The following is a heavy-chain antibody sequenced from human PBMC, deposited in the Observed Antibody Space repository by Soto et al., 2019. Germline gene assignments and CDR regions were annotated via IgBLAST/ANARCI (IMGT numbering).Heavy chain of an antibody. D-gene: IGHD3-9*01. Sequence: SETLSLTRTVSGGSISCSRYYWGWIRQPPGKGIEWIGSTYYSGRTYYNSFPKSRATISVDTSKNQFSLMLSPVTAADTVVYFCASPYYDIVTGYQNWFDPWGQGTLVTVSS. V-gene: IGHV4-39*01. CDR1: GGSISCSRYY. CDR2: TYYSGRT. J-gene: IGHJ5*02. CDR3: ASPYYDIVTGYQNWFDP.